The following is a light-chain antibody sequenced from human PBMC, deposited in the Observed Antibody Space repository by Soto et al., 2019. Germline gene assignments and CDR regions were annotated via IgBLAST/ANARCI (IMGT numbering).Light chain of an antibody. CDR2: GAS. J-gene: IGKJ4*01. Sequence: EIVLTQSPGTLSLSPGERATLSCRASESVSDNYLAWYQQRSGQAPRLVIYGASSRASAVPDRFSGSGSGADFTLPISRLEPDDFAVYSCQQYGSSPLTFGGGTKVEIK. CDR3: QQYGSSPLT. V-gene: IGKV3-20*01. CDR1: ESVSDNY.